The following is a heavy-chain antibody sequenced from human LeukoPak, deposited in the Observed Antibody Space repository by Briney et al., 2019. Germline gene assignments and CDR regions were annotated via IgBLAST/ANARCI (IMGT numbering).Heavy chain of an antibody. V-gene: IGHV1-18*01. D-gene: IGHD5-24*01. CDR2: ISGYNAKT. CDR3: ARGGGYNDH. J-gene: IGHJ4*02. CDR1: GYTFNRYG. Sequence: ASVKVSCKVSGYTFNRYGISWVRQAPGQGLEWMGWISGYNAKTNYAQKLQGRVTMTTDTSASTAYMELRSLTSDDTAVYYCARGGGYNDHWGQGTLVTVSS.